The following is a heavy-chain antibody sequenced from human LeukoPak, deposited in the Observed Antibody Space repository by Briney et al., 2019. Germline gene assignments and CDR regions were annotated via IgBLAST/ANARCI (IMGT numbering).Heavy chain of an antibody. J-gene: IGHJ2*01. CDR2: MSSSGDSI. V-gene: IGHV3-21*01. D-gene: IGHD5-12*01. CDR3: ASSGYGLDWYFDL. CDR1: GFTFSTYT. Sequence: GGSLRLSCAASGFTFSTYTINWVRQAPGKGLQWVSSMSSSGDSIHLADSVKGRFSISRDSANNSLYLQMNSLGAEDTAVYYCASSGYGLDWYFDLWGRGTLVTVSS.